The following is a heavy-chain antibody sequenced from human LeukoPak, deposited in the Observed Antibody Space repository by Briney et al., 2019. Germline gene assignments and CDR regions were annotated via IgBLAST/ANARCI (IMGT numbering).Heavy chain of an antibody. J-gene: IGHJ4*02. V-gene: IGHV3-23*01. CDR1: GFTFSTFA. CDR2: IFPSGGEI. D-gene: IGHD2-8*02. Sequence: GGSLRLSCEASGFTFSTFAMIWVRQPPGKGLEWVSSIFPSGGEIHYADSVRGRFTISRNNSKSTLSLQMNTLRAEDTAIYYCATYRQVLLPFESWGQGTLVTVSS. CDR3: ATYRQVLLPFES.